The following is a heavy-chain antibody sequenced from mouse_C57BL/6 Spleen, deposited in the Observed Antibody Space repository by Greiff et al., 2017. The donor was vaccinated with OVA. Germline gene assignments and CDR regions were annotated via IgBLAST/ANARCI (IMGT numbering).Heavy chain of an antibody. Sequence: QVQLQQSGAELARPGASVKLSCKASGYTFTSYGISWVKQRTGQGLEWIGEIYPRSGNTYYNEKFKGKATLTADKSSSTAYMELRSLTSEDSAVYFCATRYDWFADWGQGTLVTVSA. D-gene: IGHD1-1*01. J-gene: IGHJ3*01. CDR3: ATRYDWFAD. CDR1: GYTFTSYG. V-gene: IGHV1-81*01. CDR2: IYPRSGNT.